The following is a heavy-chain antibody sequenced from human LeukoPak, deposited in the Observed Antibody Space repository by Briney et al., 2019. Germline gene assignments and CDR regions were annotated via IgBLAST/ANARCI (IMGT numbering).Heavy chain of an antibody. CDR3: AKRYYSSSRTSYYFDY. CDR2: IIDSGGST. Sequence: GGSLRLSCAASGFTFSTYAMSWVRQAPGKGLEWVSAIIDSGGSTFYADSVKGRFTISRDNSKNTLYLQMYSLRAEDTAVYYCAKRYYSSSRTSYYFDYWGQGTLVTVSS. CDR1: GFTFSTYA. V-gene: IGHV3-23*01. J-gene: IGHJ4*02. D-gene: IGHD6-6*01.